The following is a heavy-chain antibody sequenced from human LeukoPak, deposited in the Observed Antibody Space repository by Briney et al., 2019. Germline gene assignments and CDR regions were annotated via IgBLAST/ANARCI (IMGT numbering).Heavy chain of an antibody. J-gene: IGHJ4*02. V-gene: IGHV4-39*01. CDR2: IYYSGDT. D-gene: IGHD1-26*01. CDR1: GGSISSSTNY. Sequence: SETLSLTCTVSGGSISSSTNYWGWIRQPPGKGLEWIGSIYYSGDTYYNPSLKSRVTISADTSKNQFSLRLSSVTAADTAVYHCARHDSYSGSCLDYWGQGTLVTVSS. CDR3: ARHDSYSGSCLDY.